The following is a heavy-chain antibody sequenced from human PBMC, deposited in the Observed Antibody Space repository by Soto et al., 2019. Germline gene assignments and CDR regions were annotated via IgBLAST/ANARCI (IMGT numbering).Heavy chain of an antibody. D-gene: IGHD6-13*01. CDR3: ARRNYAYSSRRGFDY. J-gene: IGHJ4*02. CDR2: IIPIFGTA. CDR1: GGTFSSYA. Sequence: RASVKVSCKASGGTFSSYAISWVRQAPGQGLEWMGGIIPIFGTANYAQKFQGRVTITADESTSTAYMELSSLRSEDTAVYYCARRNYAYSSRRGFDYWGQGNLVTVSS. V-gene: IGHV1-69*13.